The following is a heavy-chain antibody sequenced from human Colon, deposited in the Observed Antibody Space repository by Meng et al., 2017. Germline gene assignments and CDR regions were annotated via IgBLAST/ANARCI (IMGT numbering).Heavy chain of an antibody. D-gene: IGHD3-22*01. CDR1: GFTVTSSA. CDR2: IVVGSGNT. V-gene: IGHV1-58*01. CDR3: AAAASVVTEYYFDY. J-gene: IGHJ4*02. Sequence: SVKVSCKASGFTVTSSAVQWVRQARGQRLEWIGWIVVGSGNTNYAQKFQERVTITRDMSTSTAYMELSSLRSEDTAVYYCAAAASVVTEYYFDYWGQGTLVTVSS.